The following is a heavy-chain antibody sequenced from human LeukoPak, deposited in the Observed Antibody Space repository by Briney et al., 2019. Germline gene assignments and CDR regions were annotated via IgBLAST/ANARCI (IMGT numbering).Heavy chain of an antibody. CDR1: GFTFSSYW. D-gene: IGHD2-15*01. J-gene: IGHJ3*02. V-gene: IGHV3-7*04. CDR2: IKQDGSEK. Sequence: GSLRLSCAASGFTFSSYWMSWIRQAPGKGLEWVANIKQDGSEKYYVDSVKGRFTISRDSAKNSLYLQMNSLRADDSAVYYCARDYSYAFDTWGQGTMVTVSS. CDR3: ARDYSYAFDT.